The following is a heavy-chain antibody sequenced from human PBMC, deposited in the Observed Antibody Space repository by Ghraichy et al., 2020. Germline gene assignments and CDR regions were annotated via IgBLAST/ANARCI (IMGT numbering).Heavy chain of an antibody. CDR1: GFSFSSSD. Sequence: GGSLRLSCAASGFSFSSSDMHWVRQAAGKGLEWVAAIGTSPGDTHYAGSVKGRFSISRENARNSLYLQMNSLRAGDTAVYYCAKGATGSFFDWRLRFYALDLWGQGTTVTVSS. CDR2: IGTSPGDT. V-gene: IGHV3-13*01. D-gene: IGHD3/OR15-3a*01. CDR3: AKGATGSFFDWRLRFYALDL. J-gene: IGHJ6*02.